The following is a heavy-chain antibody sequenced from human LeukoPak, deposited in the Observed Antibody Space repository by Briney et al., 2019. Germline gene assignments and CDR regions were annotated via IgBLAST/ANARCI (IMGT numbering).Heavy chain of an antibody. CDR3: TRDARWFGDLGAYYFDY. CDR1: GFTFGDYA. V-gene: IGHV3-49*04. J-gene: IGHJ4*02. Sequence: PGGSLRLSCTASGFTFGDYAMSWVRQAPGKGLEWVGFIRSKAYGGTTEYAASVKGRFTISRDDSKSIAYLQMNSLKTEDTAVYYCTRDARWFGDLGAYYFDYWGQGTLVTVSS. CDR2: IRSKAYGGTT. D-gene: IGHD3-10*01.